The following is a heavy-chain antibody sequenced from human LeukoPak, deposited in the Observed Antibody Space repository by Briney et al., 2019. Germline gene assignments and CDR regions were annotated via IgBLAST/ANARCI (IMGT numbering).Heavy chain of an antibody. V-gene: IGHV1-2*02. CDR2: INPNSGGT. J-gene: IGHJ4*02. Sequence: ASVKVSCKASGYTFTGYYMHWVRQAPGQGLEWMGWINPNSGGTNYAQTFQGRVTMTRDTSISTAYMELSRLRSDDTAVYYCARVWFGEFMAINFDYWGQGTLVTVSS. D-gene: IGHD3-10*01. CDR3: ARVWFGEFMAINFDY. CDR1: GYTFTGYY.